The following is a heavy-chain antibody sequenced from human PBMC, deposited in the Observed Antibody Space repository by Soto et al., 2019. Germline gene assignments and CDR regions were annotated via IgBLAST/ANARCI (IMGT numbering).Heavy chain of an antibody. D-gene: IGHD3-10*01. CDR1: GYTFTSYA. V-gene: IGHV1-3*01. CDR3: ARGVLLWFGELFDY. CDR2: INAGNGNT. Sequence: QVQLVQSGAEVKKPGASVKVSCKASGYTFTSYAMHWVRQAPGQRLEWMRWINAGNGNTKYSQKFQGRVTITRDTSASTAYMELSSLRSEDTAVYYCARGVLLWFGELFDYWGQGTLVTVSS. J-gene: IGHJ4*02.